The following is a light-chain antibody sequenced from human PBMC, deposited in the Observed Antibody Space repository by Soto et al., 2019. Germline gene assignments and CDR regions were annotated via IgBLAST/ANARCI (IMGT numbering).Light chain of an antibody. Sequence: EIVLTQSPGTLSWSPGERATLSCRASQSVSNNYLAWYQQKPGQAPRLLIYGASSRATGIPDRFSGSGSGTDFTLTISRLEPEDFAVYYCQQYGSSLGVTFGGGTKVDIK. CDR2: GAS. CDR3: QQYGSSLGVT. V-gene: IGKV3-20*01. CDR1: QSVSNNY. J-gene: IGKJ4*01.